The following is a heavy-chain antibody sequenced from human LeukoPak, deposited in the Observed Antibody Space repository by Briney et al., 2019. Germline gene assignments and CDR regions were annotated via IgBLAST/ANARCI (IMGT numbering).Heavy chain of an antibody. CDR1: GFTFSSYS. CDR3: ARDDIVVVPAATPYYYYYGMDV. CDR2: ILGSGDT. D-gene: IGHD2-2*01. J-gene: IGHJ6*02. V-gene: IGHV3-66*01. Sequence: PGGSLRLSCAASGFTFSSYSMSWVRQAPGKGLEWVSLILGSGDTRYADSVKGRFTISRDNFKNTVYLQMNSLRAEDTAVYYCARDDIVVVPAATPYYYYYGMDVWGQGTTVTVSS.